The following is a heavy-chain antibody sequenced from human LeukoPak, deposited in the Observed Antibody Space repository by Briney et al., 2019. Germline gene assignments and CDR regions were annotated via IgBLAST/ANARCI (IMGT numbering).Heavy chain of an antibody. D-gene: IGHD3-16*01. J-gene: IGHJ6*03. Sequence: SETLSLTCAVSGGSISSGAYSWSWIRQPPEKGLEWIGYLYYSGSTNYNPSLKSRVTISVDTSKNQFSLNLTSVTAADTAIYYCVRDYRGYYMDVWGKGTTVTVSS. CDR1: GGSISSGAYS. CDR2: LYYSGST. CDR3: VRDYRGYYMDV. V-gene: IGHV4-61*08.